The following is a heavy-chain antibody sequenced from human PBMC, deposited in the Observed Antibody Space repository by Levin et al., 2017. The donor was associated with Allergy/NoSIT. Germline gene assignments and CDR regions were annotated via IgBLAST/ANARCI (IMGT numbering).Heavy chain of an antibody. CDR1: GGSISSGGYY. Sequence: LRLSCTVSGGSISSGGYYWNWIRQHPGKGLEWIGYIYYSGSTYYNPSLRSRVTISVDTSKNQFSLKLSSVTAADTAVYYCARELRYSGYDSIDYWGQGTLVTVSS. CDR3: ARELRYSGYDSIDY. CDR2: IYYSGST. D-gene: IGHD5-12*01. J-gene: IGHJ4*02. V-gene: IGHV4-31*03.